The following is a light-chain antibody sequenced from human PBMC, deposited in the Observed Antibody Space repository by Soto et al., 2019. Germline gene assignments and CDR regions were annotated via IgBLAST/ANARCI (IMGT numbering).Light chain of an antibody. CDR1: SSDVGGYNY. J-gene: IGLJ1*01. CDR3: RSYTSSGTYV. CDR2: DVI. V-gene: IGLV2-14*03. Sequence: QSALTQSASVSGSPGQSITISCAGTSSDVGGYNYVSWYQQHPGKAPKLMIYDVINRPSGVSDRFSGSKSGNSASLTISGLQAQDEADYYCRSYTSSGTYVFGTGTKVTVL.